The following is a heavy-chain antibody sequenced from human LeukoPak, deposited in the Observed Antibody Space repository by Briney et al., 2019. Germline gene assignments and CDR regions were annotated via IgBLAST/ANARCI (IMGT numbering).Heavy chain of an antibody. CDR1: GFTFSSYW. Sequence: PGGSLRLSCAASGFTFSSYWMSWVRQAPGKGLEWVANIRQDGSEKYYVDSVKGRFTISRDNARNSLYLQMNSLRAEDTAVYYCARDVRTPELIPGTTKRRSYFDYWGQGTLVTVSS. CDR3: ARDVRTPELIPGTTKRRSYFDY. D-gene: IGHD1-7*01. V-gene: IGHV3-7*01. J-gene: IGHJ4*02. CDR2: IRQDGSEK.